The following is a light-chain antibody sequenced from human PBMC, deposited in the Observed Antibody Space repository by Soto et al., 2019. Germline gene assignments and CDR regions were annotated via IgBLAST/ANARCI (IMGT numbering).Light chain of an antibody. CDR3: QSYDSSLSGRYV. J-gene: IGLJ1*01. Sequence: QSVLTQPPSVYGAPGQRVTISCTGSSSNIGAGYDVHWYQQLPGTAPKLLIYGNSNRPSGVPDRFSGSKSGTSASLAITGLQAEDEADYYCQSYDSSLSGRYVFGTGTKVTVL. CDR2: GNS. V-gene: IGLV1-40*01. CDR1: SSNIGAGYD.